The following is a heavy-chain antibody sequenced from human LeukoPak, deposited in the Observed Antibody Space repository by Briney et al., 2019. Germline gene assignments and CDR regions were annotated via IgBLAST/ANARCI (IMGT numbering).Heavy chain of an antibody. Sequence: SVKVSCKASGGTFSSYAISWVRQAPGQGLEWMGGIIPIFGTANYAQKFQGRVTITTDESTSTAYMELRSLRSDDTAVYYCARVPIYMVDNWFDPWGQGTLVTVSS. CDR2: IIPIFGTA. CDR3: ARVPIYMVDNWFDP. V-gene: IGHV1-69*05. CDR1: GGTFSSYA. D-gene: IGHD2-8*01. J-gene: IGHJ5*02.